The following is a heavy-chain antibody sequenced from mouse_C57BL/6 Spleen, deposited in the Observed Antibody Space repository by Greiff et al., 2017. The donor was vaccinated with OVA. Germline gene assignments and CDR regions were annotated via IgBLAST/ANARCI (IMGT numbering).Heavy chain of an antibody. CDR1: GYTFTSYW. J-gene: IGHJ2*01. CDR3: AREPHGNYDLPY. D-gene: IGHD2-4*01. V-gene: IGHV1-52*01. CDR2: IDPSDSET. Sequence: QVQLQQPGAELVRPGSSVKLSCKASGYTFTSYWMHWVKQRPVQGLEWIGNIDPSDSETHYNQKFKDKATLTVDKSSSTAYMQLSSLTSEDSAVYYCAREPHGNYDLPYWGQGTTLTVSS.